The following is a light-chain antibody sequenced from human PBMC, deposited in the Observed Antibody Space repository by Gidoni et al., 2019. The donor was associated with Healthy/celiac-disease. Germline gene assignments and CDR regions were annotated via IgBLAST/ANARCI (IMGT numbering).Light chain of an antibody. Sequence: QSVLQQPPSVSAAPGQKVTISCSGSSSNIGNNYVSWYQQLPGTAPKLHIYENNKRPSGIPDRFSGPKSGTSATLGITGLQTGDEADYYCGTWDSSLSAVVFGGGTKLTVL. J-gene: IGLJ2*01. CDR3: GTWDSSLSAVV. CDR2: ENN. CDR1: SSNIGNNY. V-gene: IGLV1-51*02.